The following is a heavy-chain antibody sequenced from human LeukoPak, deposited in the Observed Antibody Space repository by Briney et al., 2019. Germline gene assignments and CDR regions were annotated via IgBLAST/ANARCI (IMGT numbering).Heavy chain of an antibody. CDR3: TRGSDGGRNYDFDY. CDR1: GFTFSRNW. D-gene: IGHD1-26*01. CDR2: INLDGSST. V-gene: IGHV3-74*03. J-gene: IGHJ4*02. Sequence: PGGSLRLSCAASGFTFSRNWIHWVRKGPGKGLVWVSRINLDGSSTTYADFVKGRFTISRDNAKNTLYLQMNSLRVEDTALYYCTRGSDGGRNYDFDYWGQGTLVTVSS.